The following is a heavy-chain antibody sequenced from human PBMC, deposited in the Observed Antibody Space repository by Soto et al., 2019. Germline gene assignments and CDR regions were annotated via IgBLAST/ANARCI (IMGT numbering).Heavy chain of an antibody. CDR1: GGSVSSGSYY. CDR3: VREPKGYSSGWYYFDY. Sequence: QVQLQESGPGLVKPSETLSLTCTVSGGSVSSGSYYWSWIRQPPGKGLEWIGYIYYSGSTNYNPSLKSRVTISVDTSKNQFSLKLSSVTAADTAVYYCVREPKGYSSGWYYFDYWGQGTLVTVSS. V-gene: IGHV4-61*01. CDR2: IYYSGST. D-gene: IGHD6-19*01. J-gene: IGHJ4*02.